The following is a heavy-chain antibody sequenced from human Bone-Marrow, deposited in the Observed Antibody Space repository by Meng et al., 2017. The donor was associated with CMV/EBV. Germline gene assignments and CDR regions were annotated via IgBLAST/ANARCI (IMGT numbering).Heavy chain of an antibody. D-gene: IGHD6-6*01. V-gene: IGHV1-69*10. J-gene: IGHJ6*02. CDR1: TGTFTTYA. CDR3: ARGGIAARRYYYYYGMDV. Sequence: SVKVSCKASTGTFTTYAISWVRQAPGQGLEWMGGIIPILNIANYAQKFQGRVTITADKSTSTAYMELSSLRSEDTAVYYCARGGIAARRYYYYYGMDVWGQGTTVTVSS. CDR2: IIPILNIA.